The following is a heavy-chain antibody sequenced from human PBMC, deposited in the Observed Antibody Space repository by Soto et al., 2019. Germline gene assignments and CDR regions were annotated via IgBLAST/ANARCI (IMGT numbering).Heavy chain of an antibody. CDR2: IYYSGGT. Sequence: PSETLSHTCTFSGGSISSYYWSWIRQPTGKGLEWIGYIYYSGGTNYNPSLKSRVTISVETSKNQFSLKLSSVTAADTAVYYCASTYYDFWSGYSALVNYYGMDVWGQGTTVTVS. D-gene: IGHD3-3*01. V-gene: IGHV4-59*01. J-gene: IGHJ6*02. CDR3: ASTYYDFWSGYSALVNYYGMDV. CDR1: GGSISSYY.